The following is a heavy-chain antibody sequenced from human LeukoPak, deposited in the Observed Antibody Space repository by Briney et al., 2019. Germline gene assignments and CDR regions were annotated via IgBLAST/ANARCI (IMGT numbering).Heavy chain of an antibody. J-gene: IGHJ5*02. V-gene: IGHV3-11*04. CDR3: ARDTGYCTNGVCSFDP. CDR2: ISNTGNTI. Sequence: QSGGSLRLSCAASGFTFSDHHMNWIRQAPGKGLEWVSYISNTGNTIYYADSVKGRFTISRDNAKNTLYLQMNSLRAEDTAVYYCARDTGYCTNGVCSFDPWGQGTLVTVSS. D-gene: IGHD2-8*01. CDR1: GFTFSDHH.